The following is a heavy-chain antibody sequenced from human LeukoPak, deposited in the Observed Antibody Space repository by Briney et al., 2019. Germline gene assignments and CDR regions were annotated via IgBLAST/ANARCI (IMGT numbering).Heavy chain of an antibody. D-gene: IGHD3-10*01. CDR2: INHSGST. Sequence: SETLSLTCAVYGGSFSGYYWSWIRQPPGKGLEWIGEINHSGSTNYNPSLKSRVTISVDTSKNQFSLKLSSVTAADTAVYYCANPVLITMVRGVIIKDYWGQGTLVTVSS. J-gene: IGHJ4*02. CDR1: GGSFSGYY. CDR3: ANPVLITMVRGVIIKDY. V-gene: IGHV4-34*01.